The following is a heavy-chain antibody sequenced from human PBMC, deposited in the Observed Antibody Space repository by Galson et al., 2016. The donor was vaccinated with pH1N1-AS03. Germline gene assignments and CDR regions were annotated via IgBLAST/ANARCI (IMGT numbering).Heavy chain of an antibody. V-gene: IGHV2-5*01. CDR1: GFSLRTSGMG. Sequence: PALVKPPQSLTLTCTFSGFSLRTSGMGVGWIRQSPGEALEWLALIYWNDDERYNPSLKNRLTNAKDASKNQVVLTMTNMDPVDTATYYCAHGILANSVFWSGPFNWFDPWGQGILVTVS. D-gene: IGHD3-3*01. J-gene: IGHJ5*02. CDR3: AHGILANSVFWSGPFNWFDP. CDR2: IYWNDDE.